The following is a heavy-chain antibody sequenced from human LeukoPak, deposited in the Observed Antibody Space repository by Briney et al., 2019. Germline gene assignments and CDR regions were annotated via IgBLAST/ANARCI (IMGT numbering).Heavy chain of an antibody. J-gene: IGHJ4*02. CDR3: TKDLALYTGPYSGSFYSPIDC. Sequence: GGPLRLSCAASGFTFSNYAMSWVRQAPGKGLEWVSSISGSGDNTYYADSVKGRFTISRDNFKNTLYVQMNSLKAEDTAVYYCTKDLALYTGPYSGSFYSPIDCWGQGTLVTVSS. CDR1: GFTFSNYA. V-gene: IGHV3-23*01. CDR2: ISGSGDNT. D-gene: IGHD1-26*01.